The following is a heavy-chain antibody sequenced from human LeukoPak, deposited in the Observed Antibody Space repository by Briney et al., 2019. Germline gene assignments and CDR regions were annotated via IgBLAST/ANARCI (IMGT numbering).Heavy chain of an antibody. CDR2: IYHSGSA. Sequence: SQTLSLTCTVSGDSISSGSYYWSWIRQHPGKGLEWIGYIYHSGSANYNPSLKSRVTISVDTSKNQFSLKLSSVTAADTAVYYCARATTMALRCDSWGQGTLVTVSS. V-gene: IGHV4-31*03. CDR3: ARATTMALRCDS. J-gene: IGHJ5*01. D-gene: IGHD4-23*01. CDR1: GDSISSGSYY.